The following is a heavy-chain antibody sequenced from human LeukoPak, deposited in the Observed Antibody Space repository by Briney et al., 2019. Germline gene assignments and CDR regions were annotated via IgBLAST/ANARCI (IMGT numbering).Heavy chain of an antibody. CDR2: IYYSGST. Sequence: KPSETLSLTCTVSGGSISSYYWSWIRQPPGKGLEWIGYIYYSGSTNYNPSLKSRVTISVDTSKNQFSLKLSSVTAADTAVYYCARDRMITFGGVIVRRAYDAFDIWGQGTMVTVSS. CDR1: GGSISSYY. D-gene: IGHD3-16*02. J-gene: IGHJ3*02. V-gene: IGHV4-59*12. CDR3: ARDRMITFGGVIVRRAYDAFDI.